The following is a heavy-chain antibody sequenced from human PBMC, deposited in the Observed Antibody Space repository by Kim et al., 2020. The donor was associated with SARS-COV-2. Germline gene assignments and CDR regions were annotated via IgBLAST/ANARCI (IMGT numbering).Heavy chain of an antibody. CDR2: IYYSGST. CDR1: GGSISSSSYY. CDR3: ARVPGAAAGTDPL. D-gene: IGHD6-13*01. J-gene: IGHJ4*02. V-gene: IGHV4-39*01. Sequence: SETLSLTCTVSGGSISSSSYYWGWIRQPPGKGLEWIGSIYYSGSTYYNPSLKSRVTISVDTSKNQFSLKLSSVTAADTAVYYCARVPGAAAGTDPLWGQGTLVTVSS.